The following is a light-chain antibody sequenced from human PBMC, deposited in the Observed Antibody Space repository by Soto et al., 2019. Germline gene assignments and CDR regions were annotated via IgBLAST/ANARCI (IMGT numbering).Light chain of an antibody. Sequence: EIVLTQSPATLSLSPGERATLSCRASQSVSSYLAWYQQKPGQAPRLLIYDASNRATGIPARFSGSGSGTDLTLTISSLAPEDFALYYCQQRSNSMYTFGQGTKLEIK. CDR1: QSVSSY. J-gene: IGKJ2*01. CDR2: DAS. CDR3: QQRSNSMYT. V-gene: IGKV3-11*01.